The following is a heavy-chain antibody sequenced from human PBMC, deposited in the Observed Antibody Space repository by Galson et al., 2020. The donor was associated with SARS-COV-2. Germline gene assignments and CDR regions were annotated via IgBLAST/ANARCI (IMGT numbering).Heavy chain of an antibody. D-gene: IGHD5-12*01. V-gene: IGHV4-31*03. CDR1: GGSISSGGYY. CDR2: IYYSGRI. Sequence: TLSLTCTVSGGSISSGGYYWSWIRQHPGKGLEWIGHIYYSGRIYYNPSLKSRVTISVDTSKNQLSLKLSSVTAADTAVYYCARIKVATVMDYYDYGMDVWGQGTTVTVSS. J-gene: IGHJ6*02. CDR3: ARIKVATVMDYYDYGMDV.